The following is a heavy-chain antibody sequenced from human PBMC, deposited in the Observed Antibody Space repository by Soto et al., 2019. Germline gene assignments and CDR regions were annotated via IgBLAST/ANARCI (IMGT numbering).Heavy chain of an antibody. V-gene: IGHV4-34*12. D-gene: IGHD3-10*01. Sequence: QVQVQQWGAGLLQPSETLSLTYAIYGGSLTNYYWSWIRQPPGKGLEWIGEILHTGGTNYNPSLKSRVTISVDTSKKQFSLKLSSVTAADTAVYYCQGWFGGNWFDPWGQGTLVTVSS. CDR3: QGWFGGNWFDP. CDR2: ILHTGGT. CDR1: GGSLTNYY. J-gene: IGHJ5*02.